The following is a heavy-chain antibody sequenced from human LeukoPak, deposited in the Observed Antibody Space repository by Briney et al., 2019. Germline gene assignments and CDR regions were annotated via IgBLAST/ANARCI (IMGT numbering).Heavy chain of an antibody. CDR3: ARSRKRLTSGLPRSFYYLMDV. V-gene: IGHV4-59*13. Sequence: SETLSLTCTVSGGGISNNYWNWIRQSPGKGLEWIGHMIYSGSASSNPSLESRVPISIDASKNIVSLQLTSVTAADTAVYHCARSRKRLTSGLPRSFYYLMDVWGKGTAVTVSS. D-gene: IGHD2/OR15-2a*01. J-gene: IGHJ6*03. CDR2: MIYSGSA. CDR1: GGGISNNY.